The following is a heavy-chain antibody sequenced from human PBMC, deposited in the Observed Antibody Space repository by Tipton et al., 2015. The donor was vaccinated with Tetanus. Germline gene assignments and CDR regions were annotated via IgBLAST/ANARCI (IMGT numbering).Heavy chain of an antibody. J-gene: IGHJ5*02. V-gene: IGHV4-59*01. CDR2: ISYNGNT. Sequence: LSLTCTVSGGSISGYFWSWIRQPPGEGLEWIGRISYNGNTNYNPSLKSRVTISVDASKNQFSLKLSSVAAADTAVYYCARYNYSSGSRWLDPWGQGTLVIVSS. CDR3: ARYNYSSGSRWLDP. D-gene: IGHD1-14*01. CDR1: GGSISGYF.